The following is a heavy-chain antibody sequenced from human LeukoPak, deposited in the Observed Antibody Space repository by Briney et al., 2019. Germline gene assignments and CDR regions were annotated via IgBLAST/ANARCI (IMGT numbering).Heavy chain of an antibody. CDR3: ARARWELPYYYYYMDV. Sequence: GASVKVSCKASGYTFTGYYMHWVRQAPGQGLEWMGWINPNSGGTNYAQKFQGRVTMTRGTSISTAYMELSRLRSDDTAVYYCARARWELPYYYYYMDVWGKGATVTVSS. CDR2: INPNSGGT. J-gene: IGHJ6*03. D-gene: IGHD1-26*01. V-gene: IGHV1-2*02. CDR1: GYTFTGYY.